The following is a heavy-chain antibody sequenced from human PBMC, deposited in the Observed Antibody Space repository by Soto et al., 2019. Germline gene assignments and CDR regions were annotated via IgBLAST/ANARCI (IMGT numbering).Heavy chain of an antibody. D-gene: IGHD3-22*01. CDR1: GFTFSSYA. V-gene: IGHV3-30-3*01. CDR2: ISYDGSNK. J-gene: IGHJ4*02. Sequence: PVGSLRLSCAVSGFTFSSYAMHWVRQAPGKGLEWVAVISYDGSNKYYADSVKGRFTISRDNSKNTLYLQMNSLRAEDTAVYYCARERYYDSSGPGYYFDYWGQGTLVTVSP. CDR3: ARERYYDSSGPGYYFDY.